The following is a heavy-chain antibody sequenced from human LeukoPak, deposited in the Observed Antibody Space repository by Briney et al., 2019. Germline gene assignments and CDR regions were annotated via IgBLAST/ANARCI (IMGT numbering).Heavy chain of an antibody. V-gene: IGHV4-34*01. D-gene: IGHD1-26*01. CDR3: ARHSGELSYFDY. CDR1: GGSFSGYQ. Sequence: PSETLSLTCAVYGGSFSGYQWGWIRQPPGKGLEWIGEINHSGTSKYNPSLKSRLTILVDTSKNQFSLKLSSVTAADTAVYYCARHSGELSYFDYWGQGTLVTVSS. CDR2: INHSGTS. J-gene: IGHJ4*02.